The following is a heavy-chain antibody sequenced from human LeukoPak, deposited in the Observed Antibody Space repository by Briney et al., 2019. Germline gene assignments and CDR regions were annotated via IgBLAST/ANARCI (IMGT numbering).Heavy chain of an antibody. CDR1: GYTFTSYG. V-gene: IGHV1-18*01. Sequence: ASVKVSCKASGYTFTSYGISWVRQAPGQGLEWMGWISAYNGNTNYAQKLQGRVTMTTDASTSTAYMELRSLRSDDTAVYYCARDHPHVEMATMYDYWGQGTLVTVSS. J-gene: IGHJ4*02. CDR3: ARDHPHVEMATMYDY. D-gene: IGHD5-24*01. CDR2: ISAYNGNT.